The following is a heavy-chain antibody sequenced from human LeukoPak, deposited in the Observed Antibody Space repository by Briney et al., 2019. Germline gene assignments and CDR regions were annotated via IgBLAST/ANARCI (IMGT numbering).Heavy chain of an antibody. D-gene: IGHD1-26*01. Sequence: GGSLRLSCVASGFTFSNYWMHWVRQPPGKGLVWVSRIYVDGRTTNYADSVKGRFTISRDNAKNTLYLQMNSLRAEDTAVYYCARRSSGSPPYYFGYWGQGTLVTVSS. V-gene: IGHV3-74*01. J-gene: IGHJ4*02. CDR3: ARRSSGSPPYYFGY. CDR1: GFTFSNYW. CDR2: IYVDGRTT.